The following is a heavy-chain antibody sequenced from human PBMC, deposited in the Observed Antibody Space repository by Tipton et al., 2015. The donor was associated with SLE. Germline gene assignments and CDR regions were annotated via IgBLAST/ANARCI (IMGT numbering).Heavy chain of an antibody. CDR3: AREHSGSWLRGFDY. V-gene: IGHV4-61*01. D-gene: IGHD6-13*01. CDR2: IYYSGST. CDR1: GGSVSSGSYY. J-gene: IGHJ4*02. Sequence: TLPLTCTVSGGSVSSGSYYWSWIRQPPGKGLEWIGYIYYSGSTNYNPSLKSRVTISVDTSKNQFSLKLSSVTAADTAVYYCAREHSGSWLRGFDYWGQGTLVTVSS.